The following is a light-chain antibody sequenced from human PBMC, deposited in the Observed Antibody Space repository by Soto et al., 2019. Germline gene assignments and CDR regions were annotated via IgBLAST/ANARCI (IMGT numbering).Light chain of an antibody. Sequence: EIVLTQSPATMCVAPGEGGTLSCRASQGIGDTLAWYQQKPGQTPRLLIYDTSIRATGVPARFSGSRSGAEFTLTTSSLQSESFAVYYCHQCGSSPNTFGQGTRLEIK. V-gene: IGKV3-15*01. CDR1: QGIGDT. J-gene: IGKJ5*01. CDR2: DTS. CDR3: HQCGSSPNT.